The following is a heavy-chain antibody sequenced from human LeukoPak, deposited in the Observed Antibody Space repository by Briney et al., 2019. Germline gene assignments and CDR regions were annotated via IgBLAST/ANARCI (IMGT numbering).Heavy chain of an antibody. Sequence: PSETLSLTCAVYGGSSSGYYWSWIRQPPGKGLEWIGEINHSGSTNYNPSLKSRVTISVDTSKNQFSLKLSSVIAADTAVYYCARGWEDCSGGSCGLIDYWGQGTLVTVSS. V-gene: IGHV4-34*01. CDR3: ARGWEDCSGGSCGLIDY. CDR2: INHSGST. J-gene: IGHJ4*02. CDR1: GGSSSGYY. D-gene: IGHD2-15*01.